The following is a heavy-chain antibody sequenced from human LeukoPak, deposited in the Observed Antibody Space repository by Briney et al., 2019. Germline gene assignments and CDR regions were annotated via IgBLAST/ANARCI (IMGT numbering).Heavy chain of an antibody. CDR2: ISSTGSSI. Sequence: PGGSLRLSCAASGFTFGDFYMTWIRQAAGKGPEWVSCISSTGSSIYYADSVKGRFTISRDNDENSLFLHMTSLRVEDTAVYYCARQPMIRGVNVFDSWGQGTLAIVSS. V-gene: IGHV3-11*01. J-gene: IGHJ4*02. CDR1: GFTFGDFY. CDR3: ARQPMIRGVNVFDS. D-gene: IGHD3-10*01.